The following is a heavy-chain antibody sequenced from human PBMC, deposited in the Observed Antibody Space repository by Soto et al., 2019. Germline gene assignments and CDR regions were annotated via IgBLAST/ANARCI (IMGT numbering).Heavy chain of an antibody. Sequence: EVQLVESGGGLVQPGGSLRLSCAASGFTFSSYWMSWVRQAPGKGLEWVANIKGDGSGTYYVDSMRGRFTISRDNAKNSIYLQMNTLRAEDTAVYFCAREDTVDTLQFWGQGTLVTVSS. CDR1: GFTFSSYW. CDR3: AREDTVDTLQF. D-gene: IGHD5-18*01. J-gene: IGHJ4*02. CDR2: IKGDGSGT. V-gene: IGHV3-7*03.